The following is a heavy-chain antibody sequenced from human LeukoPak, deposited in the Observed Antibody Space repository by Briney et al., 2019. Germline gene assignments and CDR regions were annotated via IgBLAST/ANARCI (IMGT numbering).Heavy chain of an antibody. V-gene: IGHV3-7*01. Sequence: HPGGSLRLSCAVSGFTFSAYWMSWVRQAPGKGLEWVANIRQDGSAKFYVDSVRGRFTISRDNAKNSLYLQMNSLRAEDTGVYYCATSSEAPANMWGLGTLVTVSS. D-gene: IGHD2-2*01. CDR1: GFTFSAYW. J-gene: IGHJ4*02. CDR3: ATSSEAPANM. CDR2: IRQDGSAK.